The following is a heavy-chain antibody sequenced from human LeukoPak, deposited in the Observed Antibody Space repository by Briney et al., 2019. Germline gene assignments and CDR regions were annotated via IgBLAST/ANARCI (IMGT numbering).Heavy chain of an antibody. V-gene: IGHV1-2*06. Sequence: ASVKVSCKASGYTFTGYYMHWVRQAPGQGLEWMGRINPNSGGTNYAQKFQGRVTMTRDTSISTAYMELSRLRSDDTAVYYCAKDILTGYQDAFDIWGQGTMVTVSS. CDR3: AKDILTGYQDAFDI. D-gene: IGHD3-9*01. CDR1: GYTFTGYY. J-gene: IGHJ3*02. CDR2: INPNSGGT.